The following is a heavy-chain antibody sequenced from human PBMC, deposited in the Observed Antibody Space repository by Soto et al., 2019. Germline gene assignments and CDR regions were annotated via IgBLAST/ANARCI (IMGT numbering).Heavy chain of an antibody. CDR2: INPSGGGT. D-gene: IGHD3-3*02. V-gene: IGHV1-46*01. CDR1: GYTFLDFY. Sequence: QVQPVQSGTEVKKPGASVKVSCKASGYTFLDFYIHWVRQAPGQGLEWMGFINPSGGGTTYAQQFQGRLTMTRDTSTSTVYMELISLRSEDTAIYYCARDKPFSAGYWGQGTLVT. J-gene: IGHJ4*02. CDR3: ARDKPFSAGY.